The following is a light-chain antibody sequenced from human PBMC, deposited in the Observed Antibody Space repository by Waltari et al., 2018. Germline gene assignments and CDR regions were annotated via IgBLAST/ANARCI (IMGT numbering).Light chain of an antibody. CDR1: QSLVYSDGNTY. CDR2: KVY. CDR3: MQGTHWPRT. Sequence: DVVMTQSPLSLPVTLGQPASISCRSTQSLVYSDGNTYLYWFHQMPGQSPRRLIYKVYNRDSGVPDRFSGSGSGTVFTLKISRVEAEDVGFYYCMQGTHWPRTFGPGTKVEIK. V-gene: IGKV2-30*01. J-gene: IGKJ1*01.